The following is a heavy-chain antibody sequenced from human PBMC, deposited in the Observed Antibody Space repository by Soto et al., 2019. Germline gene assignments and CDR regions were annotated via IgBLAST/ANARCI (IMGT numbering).Heavy chain of an antibody. CDR2: IYYSGST. D-gene: IGHD1-7*01. CDR3: AITGTTEDYYYGMDV. V-gene: IGHV4-39*01. CDR1: GGSISSSSYY. Sequence: SETLSLTCTVSGGSISSSSYYWGWIRQPPGKGLEWIGSIYYSGSTYYNPSLKSRVTISVDTSKNQFSLKLSSVTAADTAVYYCAITGTTEDYYYGMDVWGQGTTVTVSS. J-gene: IGHJ6*02.